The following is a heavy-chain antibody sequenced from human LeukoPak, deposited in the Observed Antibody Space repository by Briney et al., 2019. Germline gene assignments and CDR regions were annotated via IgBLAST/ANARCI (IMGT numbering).Heavy chain of an antibody. D-gene: IGHD2-15*01. Sequence: SQTLSLTCTVSGGSIGSAGSHWSWIRQPPGKGLEWIGYIYYSGSTNYNPSLKSRVTISVETSKNQFSLKLSSVTAADTAVYYCARGALKDIDHAFDIWGQGTMVTVSS. CDR3: ARGALKDIDHAFDI. J-gene: IGHJ3*02. V-gene: IGHV4-61*08. CDR2: IYYSGST. CDR1: GGSIGSAGSH.